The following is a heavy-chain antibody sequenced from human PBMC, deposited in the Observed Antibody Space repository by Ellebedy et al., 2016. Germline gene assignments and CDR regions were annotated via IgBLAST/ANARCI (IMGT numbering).Heavy chain of an antibody. V-gene: IGHV3-7*03. CDR2: MKHDGSQK. CDR1: GCTFSTFW. D-gene: IGHD2-21*01. J-gene: IGHJ4*02. Sequence: GGSLRLSCAVSGCTFSTFWMTWFRRDQAKGMEWVGSMKHDGSQKDYVDSVKGRFNISKDNARNSLYLQMNSLRAEDTPMYYCAKGSGWLCDYWGQGILVTVSS. CDR3: AKGSGWLCDY.